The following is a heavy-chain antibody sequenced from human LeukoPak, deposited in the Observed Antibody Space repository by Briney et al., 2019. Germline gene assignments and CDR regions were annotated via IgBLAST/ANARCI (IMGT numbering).Heavy chain of an antibody. D-gene: IGHD5-18*01. CDR1: GFTFSSYR. J-gene: IGHJ5*02. CDR2: ITYDGSEM. Sequence: GGSLRLSCAASGFTFSSYRMYWVRQAPGKGLECVAFITYDGSEMYYADSVKGRFTISRDNSRDTLYLQVNSLRGDDTAIYYCARNRGYTYDYDSFDPWGQGTLVTVSS. V-gene: IGHV3-30*19. CDR3: ARNRGYTYDYDSFDP.